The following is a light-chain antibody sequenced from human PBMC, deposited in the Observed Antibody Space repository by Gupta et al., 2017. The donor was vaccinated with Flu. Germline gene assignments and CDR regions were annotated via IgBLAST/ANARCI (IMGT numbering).Light chain of an antibody. CDR2: LGS. Sequence: GSDEFSCDLRKLGQSPQLLIYLGSNRASGVPDRFSGSGSGTDCTLKISRVAAEDVGVYYCMQALQTPRTFGQGTKLEIK. V-gene: IGKV2-28*01. J-gene: IGKJ2*01. CDR3: MQALQTPRT. CDR1: GSDE.